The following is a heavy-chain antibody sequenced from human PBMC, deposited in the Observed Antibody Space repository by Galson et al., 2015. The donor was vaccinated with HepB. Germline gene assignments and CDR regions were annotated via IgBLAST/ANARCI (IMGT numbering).Heavy chain of an antibody. D-gene: IGHD2-2*01. V-gene: IGHV1-18*04. CDR2: ISAYDGET. Sequence: SVTVSCKASGSTFTTYGISWVRQAPGQGLEWMGWISAYDGETKYAQKVEGRVTLTTDTSTSTVYMELRYLTSDDTAVYYCARDRHCSSGSCYVSEIDYWGHGTLVAVSP. CDR1: GSTFTTYG. CDR3: ARDRHCSSGSCYVSEIDY. J-gene: IGHJ4*01.